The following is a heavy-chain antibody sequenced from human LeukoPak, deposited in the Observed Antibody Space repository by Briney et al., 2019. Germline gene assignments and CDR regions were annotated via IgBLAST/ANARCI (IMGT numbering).Heavy chain of an antibody. CDR1: GGSISSGSYY. V-gene: IGHV4-61*02. CDR2: IYTSGST. CDR3: ARVGTATRYWYFDL. D-gene: IGHD1/OR15-1a*01. J-gene: IGHJ2*01. Sequence: SQTLSLTCTVSGGSISSGSYYWRWIRQPAGKGLEWLGRIYTSGSTNYNPSLKSRVTISVDTSKNQFSLKLSSVTAADTAVYYCARVGTATRYWYFDLWGRGTLVTVSS.